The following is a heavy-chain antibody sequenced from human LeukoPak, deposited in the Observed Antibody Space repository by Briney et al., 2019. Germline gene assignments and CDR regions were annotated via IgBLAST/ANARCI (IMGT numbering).Heavy chain of an antibody. CDR1: GLTFSGSA. CDR3: TRHTPIPYCSRTSCYEDAFDI. CDR2: IRSKANSYAT. D-gene: IGHD2-2*01. Sequence: PGGSLRLSCAASGLTFSGSAMHWVRQASGKGLEWVGRIRSKANSYATAYAASVKGRFTISREDSKNTAYLQMNSLKTEDTAVYYGTRHTPIPYCSRTSCYEDAFDIWGQGTMVTVSS. J-gene: IGHJ3*02. V-gene: IGHV3-73*01.